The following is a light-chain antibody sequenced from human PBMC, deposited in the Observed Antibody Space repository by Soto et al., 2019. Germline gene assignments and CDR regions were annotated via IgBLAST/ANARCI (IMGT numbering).Light chain of an antibody. J-gene: IGLJ2*01. CDR2: EVS. CDR1: SSDVGGYNY. CDR3: SSYTSSSVL. V-gene: IGLV2-14*01. Sequence: QSALTQPASVSGSPGQSITFSCTGTSSDVGGYNYVSWYQQHPGKAPKLMIYEVSNRPSGVSNRFSGSKSGNTASLTISGLQAEDEADYYCSSYTSSSVLFGGGTKLTVL.